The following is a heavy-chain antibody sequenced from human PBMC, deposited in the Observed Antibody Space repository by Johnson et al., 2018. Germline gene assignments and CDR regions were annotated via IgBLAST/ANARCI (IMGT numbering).Heavy chain of an antibody. D-gene: IGHD3-9*01. V-gene: IGHV4-34*01. CDR3: MRGRLVRSRAGSYYDDMDV. Sequence: QVQLQQWGAGLLEPSETLSLTCAVYSGTFTGYYWRWIRQSPGTGLEWIGEINHSGTTNSNPSLKSRVTLSVDMSKKQFSLNLNSVPAADTAVYYCMRGRLVRSRAGSYYDDMDVWGQGTTVTVSS. J-gene: IGHJ6*01. CDR2: INHSGTT. CDR1: SGTFTGYY.